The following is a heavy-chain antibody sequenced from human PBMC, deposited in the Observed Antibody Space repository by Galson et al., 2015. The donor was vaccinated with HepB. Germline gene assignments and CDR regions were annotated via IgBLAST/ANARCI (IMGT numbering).Heavy chain of an antibody. Sequence: SLRLSCAASGFTFSSYAMHWVRQAPGKGLEWVAVISYDGSNKYYADSVKGRFTISRDNSKNTLYLQMNSLRAEDTAVYYCARTGAGGITFGGFDYWGQGTLVTVSS. D-gene: IGHD3-16*01. CDR1: GFTFSSYA. J-gene: IGHJ4*02. CDR2: ISYDGSNK. CDR3: ARTGAGGITFGGFDY. V-gene: IGHV3-30-3*01.